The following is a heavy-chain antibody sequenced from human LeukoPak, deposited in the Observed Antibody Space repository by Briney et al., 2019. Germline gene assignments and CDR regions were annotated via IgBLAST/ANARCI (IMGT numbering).Heavy chain of an antibody. V-gene: IGHV1-69*05. CDR1: GGTFSSYA. D-gene: IGHD7-27*01. Sequence: SVKVSCKASGGTFSSYAISWVRQAPGQGLEWMGGIIPIFGTANYAQKLQGRVTMTTDTSTSTAYMELRSLRSDDTAVYYCARVESSLGWFDPWGQGTLVTVSS. CDR3: ARVESSLGWFDP. J-gene: IGHJ5*02. CDR2: IIPIFGTA.